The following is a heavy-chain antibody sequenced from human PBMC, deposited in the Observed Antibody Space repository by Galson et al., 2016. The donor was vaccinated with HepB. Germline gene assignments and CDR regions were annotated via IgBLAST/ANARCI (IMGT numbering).Heavy chain of an antibody. J-gene: IGHJ4*02. V-gene: IGHV4-30-4*01. CDR2: ISYSGST. D-gene: IGHD3-3*01. Sequence: TLYLTCTVSGGSISSGNYYWSWIRQPPGKGLEWIGFISYSGSTYYSPSLRSRVTMSVETSKNQFSLKLTSVTATDTAVYSCARVGRLDFWSGYYVPPFDYWGQGTRVTVSS. CDR1: GGSISSGNYY. CDR3: ARVGRLDFWSGYYVPPFDY.